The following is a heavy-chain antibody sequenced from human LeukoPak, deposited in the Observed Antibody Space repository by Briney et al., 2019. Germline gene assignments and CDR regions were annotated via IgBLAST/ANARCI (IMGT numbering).Heavy chain of an antibody. CDR2: INYSGST. CDR1: GGSISSGGYY. J-gene: IGHJ4*02. CDR3: ARDLGYYDRV. Sequence: NPSETLSLTCTVSGGSISSGGYYWSWIRQHPGKGLEWNGYINYSGSTYYNPSLKSRVTISVDTSKNQFSLKLSSVTAADTAVYYWARDLGYYDRVWGQGTLVTVSS. D-gene: IGHD3-22*01. V-gene: IGHV4-31*03.